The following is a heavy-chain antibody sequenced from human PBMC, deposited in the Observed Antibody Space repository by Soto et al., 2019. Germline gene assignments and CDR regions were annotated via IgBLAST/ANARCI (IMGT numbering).Heavy chain of an antibody. CDR3: ARRAPGRLRCDFDY. CDR2: IYYSGST. Sequence: QVQLQESGPGLVKPSETLSLTCTVSGGSISSYYWSWIRQPPGQGLEWIGYIYYSGSTNYNPSLKSRVTISVDTSKNQFSLKLSSVTAADTAVYYCARRAPGRLRCDFDYWGQGTLVTVSS. V-gene: IGHV4-59*08. D-gene: IGHD5-12*01. CDR1: GGSISSYY. J-gene: IGHJ4*02.